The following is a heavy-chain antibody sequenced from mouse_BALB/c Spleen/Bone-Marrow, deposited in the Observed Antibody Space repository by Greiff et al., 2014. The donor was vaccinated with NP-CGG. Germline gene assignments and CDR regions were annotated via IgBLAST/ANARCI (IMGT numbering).Heavy chain of an antibody. Sequence: VHVKQSGTVLARPGASVKMSCKASGYTFTSYWMHWVKQRPGQGLEWIGAIYPGNSDTSYNQKFKGKAKLTAVTSTSTAYMELSSLTNEDSAVYYCTRSYERYYAMDYWGQETSVTVSS. V-gene: IGHV1-5*01. CDR2: IYPGNSDT. CDR3: TRSYERYYAMDY. D-gene: IGHD1-1*01. CDR1: GYTFTSYW. J-gene: IGHJ4*01.